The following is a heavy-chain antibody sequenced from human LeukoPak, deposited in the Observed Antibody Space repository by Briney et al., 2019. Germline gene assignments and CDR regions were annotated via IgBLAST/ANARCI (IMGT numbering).Heavy chain of an antibody. Sequence: GGSLRLSCAASGFTFSSYGMHWVRQAPGKGLEWVAVISYDGSNKYYADSVKGRFTISRDNSKNTLYLQMNSLRAEDTAVYYCANTGIAAAPADYYFDYWGQGTLVTVSS. CDR3: ANTGIAAAPADYYFDY. D-gene: IGHD6-13*01. J-gene: IGHJ4*02. CDR1: GFTFSSYG. V-gene: IGHV3-30*18. CDR2: ISYDGSNK.